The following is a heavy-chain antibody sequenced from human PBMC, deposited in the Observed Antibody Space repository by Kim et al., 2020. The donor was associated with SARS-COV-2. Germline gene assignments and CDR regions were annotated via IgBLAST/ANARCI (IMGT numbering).Heavy chain of an antibody. D-gene: IGHD6-13*01. J-gene: IGHJ6*02. Sequence: VKGRFTISRDNAKNSLYLQRNSRRAEDTAVYYCARGGEQLALYYYYGMDVWGQGTTVTVSS. CDR3: ARGGEQLALYYYYGMDV. V-gene: IGHV3-11*01.